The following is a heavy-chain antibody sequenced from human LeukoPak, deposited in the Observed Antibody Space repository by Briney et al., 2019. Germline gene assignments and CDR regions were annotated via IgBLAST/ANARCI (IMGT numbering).Heavy chain of an antibody. CDR3: AIVVPDA. Sequence: GSLRLSCAASGFTFSSYWMHWVRQPPGKGLEWIGEINHSGSTNYNPSLKSRVTISVDTSKNQFSLKLSSVTAADTAVYYCAIVVPDAWGQGTLVTVSS. J-gene: IGHJ5*02. CDR2: INHSGST. D-gene: IGHD2-2*01. V-gene: IGHV4-34*08. CDR1: GFTFSSYW.